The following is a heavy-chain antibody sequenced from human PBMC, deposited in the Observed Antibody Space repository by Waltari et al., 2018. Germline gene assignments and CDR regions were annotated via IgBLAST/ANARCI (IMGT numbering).Heavy chain of an antibody. V-gene: IGHV3-15*01. D-gene: IGHD5-18*01. CDR3: ATFIYSYDS. Sequence: EVQLVESGGGLVKPGGSLRLSCAASGFTLRNVWMIWVRQAPGKGLECIGRIKRKSDGGTTDYAAPVKGRFTISRDDSNNTLFLQMNSLKSEDTAVYYCATFIYSYDSWGQGTLVTVSS. CDR2: IKRKSDGGTT. CDR1: GFTLRNVW. J-gene: IGHJ5*01.